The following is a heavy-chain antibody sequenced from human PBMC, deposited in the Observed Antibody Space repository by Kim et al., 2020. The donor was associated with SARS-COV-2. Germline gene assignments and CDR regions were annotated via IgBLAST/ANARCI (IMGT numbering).Heavy chain of an antibody. CDR3: AKDHPSSGWPTFDS. J-gene: IGHJ4*02. CDR2: VNNGGNV. D-gene: IGHD6-19*01. CDR1: GFTFSSRA. V-gene: IGHV3-23*01. Sequence: GGSLRLSCVASGFTFSSRAMSWVRQAPGKGPEWVASVNNGGNVYYADSVRGRFTVSRDITKDTLYLQMNSLRAEDSALYYCAKDHPSSGWPTFDSWGQGT.